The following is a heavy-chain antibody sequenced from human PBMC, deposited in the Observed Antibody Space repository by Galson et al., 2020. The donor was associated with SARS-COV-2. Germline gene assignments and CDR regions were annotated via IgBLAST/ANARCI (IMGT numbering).Heavy chain of an antibody. D-gene: IGHD2-8*02. CDR1: GFTFSSHW. Sequence: GGSLRLSCTASGFTFSSHWMHWVRQAPGKGLVWVSRISSGGSPTNYAGSVQGRFTISRDNATYTLYLQMDSLRAEDTAVYYWARGGCTSARRYRKAMDVRCHGATVTAAS. CDR2: ISSGGSPT. J-gene: IGHJ6*02. V-gene: IGHV3-74*01. CDR3: ARGGCTSARRYRKAMDV.